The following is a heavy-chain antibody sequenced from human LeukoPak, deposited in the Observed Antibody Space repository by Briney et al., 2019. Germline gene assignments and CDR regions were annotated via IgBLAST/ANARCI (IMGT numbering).Heavy chain of an antibody. V-gene: IGHV1-2*02. D-gene: IGHD3-16*01. Sequence: ASVKVSCKASGYTFTGNYIQWVRQAPGQGLEWMGWINPISGTTNYAQKLQGRVTVTRDTSISTVYMELSRLESDDTAVYYCVRDLMTTPTWDFDYWGQGTLVTVAS. J-gene: IGHJ4*02. CDR1: GYTFTGNY. CDR2: INPISGTT. CDR3: VRDLMTTPTWDFDY.